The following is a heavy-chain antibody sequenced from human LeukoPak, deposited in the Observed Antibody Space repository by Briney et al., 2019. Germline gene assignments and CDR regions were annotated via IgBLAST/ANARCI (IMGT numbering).Heavy chain of an antibody. CDR2: MSYNGSHA. CDR3: ARARGLIAVAGREVPGAFDI. D-gene: IGHD6-19*01. V-gene: IGHV3-30-3*01. CDR1: GFTFSNYA. J-gene: IGHJ3*02. Sequence: GGSLRLSCAASGFTFSNYAMHWVRQAPGKGLEWVAVMSYNGSHAYYADSVKGRFTISRENAKSSIYLQMNSLRAEDTAVYYCARARGLIAVAGREVPGAFDIWGQGTMVTVSS.